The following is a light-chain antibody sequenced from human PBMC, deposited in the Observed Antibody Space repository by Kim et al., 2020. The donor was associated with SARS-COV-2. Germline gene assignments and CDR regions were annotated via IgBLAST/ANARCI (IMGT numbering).Light chain of an antibody. CDR2: AAS. CDR1: QSISTY. V-gene: IGKV1-39*01. J-gene: IGKJ4*01. CDR3: QLSYTTPA. Sequence: DIQMTQSPSYLSASVGDRVTITCRTSQSISTYLNWYQHKPGKAPKLLIYAASTLESGVPPRFSGSGSETDFTLTIDSLQPEDFATYYCQLSYTTPAFGGGTKLEI.